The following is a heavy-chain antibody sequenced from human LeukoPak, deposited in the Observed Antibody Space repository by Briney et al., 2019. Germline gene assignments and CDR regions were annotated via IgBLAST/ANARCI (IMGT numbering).Heavy chain of an antibody. V-gene: IGHV1-2*02. CDR1: GYTFTGYY. Sequence: GASVKVSCKASGYTFTGYYMHWVRQAPGQGLEWMGWINPNSGGTNYAQKFQGRVTMTRDTSTSTAYMELGRLRSEDTAVYYCARDRKRDEAGSFELWGRGTLVTVSS. CDR3: ARDRKRDEAGSFEL. CDR2: INPNSGGT. J-gene: IGHJ2*01.